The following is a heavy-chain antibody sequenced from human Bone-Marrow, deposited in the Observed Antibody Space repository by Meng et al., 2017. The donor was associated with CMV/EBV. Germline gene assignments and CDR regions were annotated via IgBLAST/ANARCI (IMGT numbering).Heavy chain of an antibody. CDR2: ISTYTGNT. CDR1: GYIFTTYG. V-gene: IGHV1-18*01. CDR3: ARDTGQGVRTDEAFDI. J-gene: IGHJ3*02. D-gene: IGHD3-10*01. Sequence: ASVKVSCKASGYIFTTYGISWVRQAPGQGLEWMGWISTYTGNTTYAQKIQGRVTMTKDTSTNTAYMDLRNLRSDDTAVYYCARDTGQGVRTDEAFDIWGQGTMVTVSS.